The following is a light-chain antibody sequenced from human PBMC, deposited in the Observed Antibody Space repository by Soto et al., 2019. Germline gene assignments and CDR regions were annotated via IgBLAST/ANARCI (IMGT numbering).Light chain of an antibody. J-gene: IGKJ1*01. CDR3: QQYNSYPTT. V-gene: IGKV1-5*03. Sequence: DIQMTQSPSSLPASVVDRVTSTGRASQSISSWVAWYQQKPGKAPKLLIYNASSLESGVPSRFSGSGSGTEFTLTISSLQPDDFATYYCQQYNSYPTTFGQGTKVDIK. CDR2: NAS. CDR1: QSISSW.